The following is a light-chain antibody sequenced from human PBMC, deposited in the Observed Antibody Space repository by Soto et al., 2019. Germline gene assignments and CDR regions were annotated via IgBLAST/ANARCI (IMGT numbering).Light chain of an antibody. J-gene: IGKJ4*01. Sequence: EIVLTQSPATLSLSPGERATLSCRASQSVSSYLAWYQQKPGQAPRLLISGASNRATGIPARFSGSGSGTDFTLTISSLEPEDFAVYYCQQRSNWPPKVTFGGGTKVEIK. CDR2: GAS. V-gene: IGKV3-11*01. CDR3: QQRSNWPPKVT. CDR1: QSVSSY.